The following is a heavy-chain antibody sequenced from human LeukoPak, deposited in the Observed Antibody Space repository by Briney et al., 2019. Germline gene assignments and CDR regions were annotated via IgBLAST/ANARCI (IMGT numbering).Heavy chain of an antibody. CDR1: GGFTSSYY. D-gene: IGHD6-13*01. Sequence: SETLSLTCTVSGGFTSSYYWSWIRQPAGKGLEWIGRIYTSGSTNYNPSLKSRVTMSVDTSKNQFSLKLSSVTAADTAVYYCASSSSSWDFDYWGQGTLVTVSS. CDR3: ASSSSSWDFDY. V-gene: IGHV4-4*07. CDR2: IYTSGST. J-gene: IGHJ4*02.